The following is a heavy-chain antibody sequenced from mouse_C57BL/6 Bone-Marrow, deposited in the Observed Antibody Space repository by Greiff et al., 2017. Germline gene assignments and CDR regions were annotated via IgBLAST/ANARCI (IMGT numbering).Heavy chain of an antibody. D-gene: IGHD2-4*01. Sequence: LQQSGPELVKPGASVKISCKASGYTFTDYYINWVKQRPGQGLEWIGWIFPGSGSTYYNEKFNGKATLTVDKSSSTAYMLLSSLTSEDSAVYFCARWGLYDYEGAMDYWGQGTSVTVSS. V-gene: IGHV1-75*01. CDR3: ARWGLYDYEGAMDY. CDR1: GYTFTDYY. CDR2: IFPGSGST. J-gene: IGHJ4*01.